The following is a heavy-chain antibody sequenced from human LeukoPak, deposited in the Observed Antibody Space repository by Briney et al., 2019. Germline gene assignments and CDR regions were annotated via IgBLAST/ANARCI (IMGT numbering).Heavy chain of an antibody. J-gene: IGHJ4*02. CDR3: ARLLLGQQLEIDY. D-gene: IGHD6-13*01. Sequence: KPSETLSLTCTVSGGPIRSYHWSWIRQPPGKRLEWIGYIHYSGSANYNPSLKSRVTISVDASKNQFSLKLSSVTAADTAVYYCARLLLGQQLEIDYWGQGTPVTVSS. CDR2: IHYSGSA. V-gene: IGHV4-59*08. CDR1: GGPIRSYH.